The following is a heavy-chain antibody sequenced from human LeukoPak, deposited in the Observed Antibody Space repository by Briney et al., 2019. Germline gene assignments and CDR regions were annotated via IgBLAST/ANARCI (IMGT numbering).Heavy chain of an antibody. CDR3: ARSINYYDFWSGYSPIDY. J-gene: IGHJ4*02. V-gene: IGHV1-18*01. Sequence: ASVKVSCKASGYTFTSYGISWVRQAPGQGLEWMGWMSAYNGNTNYAQKLQGRVTMTTDTSTSTAYMELRSLRSDDTAVYYCARSINYYDFWSGYSPIDYWGQGTLVTVSS. D-gene: IGHD3-3*01. CDR2: MSAYNGNT. CDR1: GYTFTSYG.